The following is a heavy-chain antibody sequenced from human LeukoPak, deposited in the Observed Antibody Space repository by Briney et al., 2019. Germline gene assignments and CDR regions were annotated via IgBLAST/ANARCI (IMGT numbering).Heavy chain of an antibody. Sequence: ASVKVSCKVSGYTLTELSMHWVRQAPGKGLEWMGGFDPEDGETIYAQKFQGWVTMTRDTSISTAYMELCRLRSDDTAVYYCARAGTVEMTPLDYWGQGTLVTVSS. CDR1: GYTLTELS. CDR2: FDPEDGET. J-gene: IGHJ4*02. CDR3: ARAGTVEMTPLDY. V-gene: IGHV1-24*01. D-gene: IGHD5-24*01.